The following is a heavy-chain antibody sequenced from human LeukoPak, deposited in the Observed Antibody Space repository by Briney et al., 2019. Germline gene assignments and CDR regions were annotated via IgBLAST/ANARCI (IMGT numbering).Heavy chain of an antibody. J-gene: IGHJ4*02. CDR1: GYIFTSYW. CDR2: IYPGDSDT. V-gene: IGHV5-51*01. CDR3: ARHHVCSGGSCYSGDY. D-gene: IGHD2-15*01. Sequence: PGGSLTISCKGSGYIFTSYWIGWVRQMPGKGLEWMGIIYPGDSDTIYSPSFQRQVTISADKSISTAYLQWSSLKASDTAMYYCARHHVCSGGSCYSGDYWGQGTLVTVSS.